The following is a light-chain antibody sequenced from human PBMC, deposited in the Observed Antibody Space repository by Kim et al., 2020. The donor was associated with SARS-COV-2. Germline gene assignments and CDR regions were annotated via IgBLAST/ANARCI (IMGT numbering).Light chain of an antibody. CDR2: GAS. CDR3: QQSYSTRLT. J-gene: IGKJ4*01. V-gene: IGKV1-39*01. CDR1: QSISIS. Sequence: DIQMTQSPSSLSASVGDRVTITCRASQSISISLNWYQQKPGIAPKVLISGASTLQSGVPSRFSGSGSGTDFTLTISSLQPEDFATYYCQQSYSTRLTFGGGTKVDIK.